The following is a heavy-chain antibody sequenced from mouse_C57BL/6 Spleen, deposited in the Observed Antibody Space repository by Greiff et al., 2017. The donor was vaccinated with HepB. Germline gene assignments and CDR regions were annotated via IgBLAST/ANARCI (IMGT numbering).Heavy chain of an antibody. CDR1: GYTFTSYD. CDR3: ARDGGYYGAWFAY. D-gene: IGHD2-3*01. V-gene: IGHV1-85*01. Sequence: VQLVESGPELVKPGASVKLSCKASGYTFTSYDINWVKQRPGQGLEWIGWIYPRDGSTKYNEKFKGKATLTVDTSSSTAYMELHSLTSEDSAVYFCARDGGYYGAWFAYWGQGTLVTVSA. J-gene: IGHJ3*01. CDR2: IYPRDGST.